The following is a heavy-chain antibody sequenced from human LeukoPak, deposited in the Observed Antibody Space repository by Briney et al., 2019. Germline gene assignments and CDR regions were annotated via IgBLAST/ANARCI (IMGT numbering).Heavy chain of an antibody. V-gene: IGHV1-8*01. CDR1: GYTFTSYD. D-gene: IGHD3-10*01. J-gene: IGHJ5*02. CDR2: MNPNSGDT. CDR3: ARSGFGSGISFDL. Sequence: VKISCKASGYTFTSYDINWVRQAAGQGLEWLGWMNPNSGDTGYPQKLQGRVTMTRDTSITTAYMELSSLRSEDTAVYYCARSGFGSGISFDLWGQGTLVTVSS.